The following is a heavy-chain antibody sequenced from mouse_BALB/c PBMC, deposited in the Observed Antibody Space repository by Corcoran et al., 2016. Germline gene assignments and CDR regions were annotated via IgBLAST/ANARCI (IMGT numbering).Heavy chain of an antibody. V-gene: IGHV1-39*01. J-gene: IGHJ4*01. CDR1: GYSFTDYI. CDR2: INPYYGST. CDR3: ARRTVVDYYAMDY. D-gene: IGHD1-1*01. Sequence: EIQLQQTGPELVKPGASVKISCKASGYSFTDYIMIWVKQSHGKSLEWIGNINPYYGSTSYNLKFKGKATLTVDKSSSTAYMQLNSLTAEDSAVYYCARRTVVDYYAMDYWGQGTSVAVSS.